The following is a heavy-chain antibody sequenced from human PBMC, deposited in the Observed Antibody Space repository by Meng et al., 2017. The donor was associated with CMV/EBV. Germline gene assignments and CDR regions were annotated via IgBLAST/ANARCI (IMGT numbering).Heavy chain of an antibody. Sequence: GESLKISCAASGFTFSSYEMNWVRQAPGKGLEWISYISIGGTTRYYADSVMGRFTISRDNAKNSLYLQMNSLRVEDTAVYYCARHSAPNVAASGVIYFDYWGQGTLVTVSS. CDR1: GFTFSSYE. CDR3: ARHSAPNVAASGVIYFDY. CDR2: ISIGGTTR. V-gene: IGHV3-48*03. D-gene: IGHD6-13*01. J-gene: IGHJ4*02.